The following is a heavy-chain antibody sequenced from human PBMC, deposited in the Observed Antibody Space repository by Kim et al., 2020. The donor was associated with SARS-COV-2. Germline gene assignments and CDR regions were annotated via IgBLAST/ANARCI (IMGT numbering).Heavy chain of an antibody. V-gene: IGHV4-39*01. D-gene: IGHD3-9*01. CDR3: ASPSPLRYFDWVFDY. CDR1: GGSISSSSYY. J-gene: IGHJ4*01. Sequence: SETLSLTCTVSGGSISSSSYYWGWIRQPPGKGLEWIGSIYYSGSTYYNPSLKSRVTISVDTSKNQFSLKLSSVTAADTAVYYCASPSPLRYFDWVFDYWGRNPGHRLL. CDR2: IYYSGST.